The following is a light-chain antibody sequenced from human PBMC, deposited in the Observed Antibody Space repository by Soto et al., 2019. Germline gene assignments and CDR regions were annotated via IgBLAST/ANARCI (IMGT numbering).Light chain of an antibody. Sequence: IQLTQSPSSLSATVGDRVTITCRASQGITSYLAWYQQRPGKAPRLLIYSASTLQSGVPSRFSGSGYGTDFSLTISNLQPEDFATYYCQQLYSHPLTFGGGSMVDVK. CDR3: QQLYSHPLT. V-gene: IGKV1-9*01. CDR1: QGITSY. J-gene: IGKJ4*01. CDR2: SAS.